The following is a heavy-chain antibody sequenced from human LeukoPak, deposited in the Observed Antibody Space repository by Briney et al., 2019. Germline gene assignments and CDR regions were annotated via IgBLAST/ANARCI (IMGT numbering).Heavy chain of an antibody. CDR1: GYTFTGYY. CDR2: INPNSGGT. V-gene: IGHV1-2*02. J-gene: IGHJ4*02. Sequence: ASVKVSCKASGYTFTGYYMHWVRQASGQGLEWMGWINPNSGGTNYAQKFQGRVTMTRDTSISTAYMELSRLRSDDTAVYYCARDRPLGLGYCSSTSCYSDYWGQGTLVTVSS. D-gene: IGHD2-2*01. CDR3: ARDRPLGLGYCSSTSCYSDY.